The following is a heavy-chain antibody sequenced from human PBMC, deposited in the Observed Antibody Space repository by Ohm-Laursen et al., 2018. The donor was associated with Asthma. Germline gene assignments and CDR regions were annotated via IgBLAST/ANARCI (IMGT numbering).Heavy chain of an antibody. V-gene: IGHV3-30*18. J-gene: IGHJ6*02. D-gene: IGHD3-3*01. CDR1: GFTFSSYG. CDR2: ISYDGSNK. CDR3: AKTEAYYDFWSGYSGYYYGMDV. Sequence: SLRLSCSASGFTFSSYGMHWVRQAPGKGLEWVAVISYDGSNKYYADSAKGRFTISRDNSKNTLYLQMNSLRAEDTAVYYCAKTEAYYDFWSGYSGYYYGMDVWGQGTTVTVSS.